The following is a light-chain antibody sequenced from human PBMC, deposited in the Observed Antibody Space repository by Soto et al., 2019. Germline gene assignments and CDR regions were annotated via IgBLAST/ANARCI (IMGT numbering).Light chain of an antibody. J-gene: IGKJ3*01. CDR2: GAS. CDR3: QQYGSSPPSFT. CDR1: QSASSSY. Sequence: DIVLTQSPGTLSLSPGERATLSCRASQSASSSYLAWYQQKPGQAPRLLIYGASSRATGIPDRFSGSGSGTDFTLTISRLEPEDFAVYYCQQYGSSPPSFTFGPGTKVDIK. V-gene: IGKV3-20*01.